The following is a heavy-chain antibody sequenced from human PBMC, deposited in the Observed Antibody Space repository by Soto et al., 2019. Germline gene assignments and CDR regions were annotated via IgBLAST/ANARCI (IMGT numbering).Heavy chain of an antibody. V-gene: IGHV2-70*01. CDR1: GFSLSTSGMC. CDR3: ARIRYYYDSSGYYYPDY. D-gene: IGHD3-22*01. CDR2: IDWDDDK. Sequence: SGPTLVNPTQTLTLTCTFSGFSLSTSGMCVSWIRQPPGKALEWLALIDWDDDKYYSTSLKTRLTISKDTSKNQVVLTMTNMDPVDTATHYCARIRYYYDSSGYYYPDYWGQGTLVTVSS. J-gene: IGHJ4*02.